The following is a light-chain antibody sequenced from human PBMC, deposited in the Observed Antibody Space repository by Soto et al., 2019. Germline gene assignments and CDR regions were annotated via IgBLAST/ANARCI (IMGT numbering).Light chain of an antibody. J-gene: IGLJ1*01. V-gene: IGLV2-14*01. CDR2: EVT. CDR1: SSDVGGYNY. Sequence: QSALTQPASVSGSPGQSITISCTGTSSDVGGYNYVSWYQQHPGKAPKLIVYEVTNRPSGVSNRFSGSKSGNTASLTISGLQAEDEADYSCCSYTSSNSMVFGTGTRSPS. CDR3: CSYTSSNSMV.